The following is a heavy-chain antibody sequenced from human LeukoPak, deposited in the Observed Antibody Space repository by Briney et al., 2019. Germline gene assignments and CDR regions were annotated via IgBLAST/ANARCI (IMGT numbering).Heavy chain of an antibody. Sequence: SVKVSCKTSGGTFSSYAISWVRQAPGQGLEWMGRIIPIFGTANYAQKFQGRVTITTDESTSTAYMELSSLRSEDTAVYYCAGSYGSGWFITHFDYWGQGTLVTVSS. J-gene: IGHJ4*02. CDR2: IIPIFGTA. CDR1: GGTFSSYA. CDR3: AGSYGSGWFITHFDY. D-gene: IGHD6-19*01. V-gene: IGHV1-69*05.